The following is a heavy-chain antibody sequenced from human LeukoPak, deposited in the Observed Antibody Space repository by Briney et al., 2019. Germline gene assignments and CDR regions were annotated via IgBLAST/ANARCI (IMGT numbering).Heavy chain of an antibody. CDR3: ARETISGVLTHTGYFDY. D-gene: IGHD3-3*01. J-gene: IGHJ4*02. CDR2: IYYSGST. CDR1: GGSFSGYY. V-gene: IGHV4-34*11. Sequence: SETVSLTCAVYGGSFSGYYWSWIRQPPGQGLEWIGYIYYSGSTNYNPSLKSRVTISVDTSKNQFSLKLSSVTAADTAVYYRARETISGVLTHTGYFDYWGQGTLATVSS.